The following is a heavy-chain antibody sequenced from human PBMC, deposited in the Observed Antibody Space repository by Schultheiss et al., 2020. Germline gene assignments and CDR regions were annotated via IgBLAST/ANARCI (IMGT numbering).Heavy chain of an antibody. CDR2: ISGSGGTT. CDR1: GFTFGSYA. Sequence: GGSLRLSCVASGFTFGSYAMNWVRRAPGKGLMWVSGISGSGGTTYYADSVKGRFAISRDNSKNTLYLQMNTLRAEDTAVYYCARDRYGPYYYYGMDVWGQGTTVTVSS. D-gene: IGHD3-10*01. J-gene: IGHJ6*02. CDR3: ARDRYGPYYYYGMDV. V-gene: IGHV3-23*01.